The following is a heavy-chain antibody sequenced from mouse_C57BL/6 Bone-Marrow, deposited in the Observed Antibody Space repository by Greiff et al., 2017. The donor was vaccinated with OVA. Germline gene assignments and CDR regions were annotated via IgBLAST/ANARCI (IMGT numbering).Heavy chain of an antibody. J-gene: IGHJ4*01. Sequence: QVHVKQSGPGLVAPSQSLSITCTVSGFSLTSYGVDWVRQSPGKGLEWLGVIWGVGNTNYNSALKSRLSTSKDHSKSQVILKRNSLQTDDTAVYCGARRYCYDMDYWGQGTSVTVSS. D-gene: IGHD1-1*01. CDR1: GFSLTSYG. CDR2: IWGVGNT. CDR3: ARRYCYDMDY. V-gene: IGHV2-6*01.